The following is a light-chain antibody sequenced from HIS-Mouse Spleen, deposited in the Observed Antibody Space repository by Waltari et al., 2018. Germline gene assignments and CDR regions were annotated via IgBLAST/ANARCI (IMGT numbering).Light chain of an antibody. V-gene: IGLV7-43*01. J-gene: IGLJ3*02. CDR2: STS. Sequence: QTVVTQEPSLTVSPGGTVTLTCASSTGAVTSGYYPNWFQQKPGQAPRALIYSTSNKHPWTPARFSGSILGGKAALTLSGVQTEDEAEYYCLLYYGGAQLGVFGGGTKLTVL. CDR3: LLYYGGAQLGV. CDR1: TGAVTSGYY.